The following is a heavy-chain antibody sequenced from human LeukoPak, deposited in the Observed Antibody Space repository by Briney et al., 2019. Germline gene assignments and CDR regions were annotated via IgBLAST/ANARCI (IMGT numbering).Heavy chain of an antibody. D-gene: IGHD3-10*01. CDR3: ARDVTMVRGVSL. J-gene: IGHJ4*02. CDR1: GFTFSSYS. CDR2: ISSSSSYI. V-gene: IGHV3-21*01. Sequence: GGSLRLSCAASGFTFSSYSMNWVRQAPGKGLEWVSSISSSSSYIYYADSVKGRFTISRDNAKNSLYLQMNSLRAEDTAVYYCARDVTMVRGVSLWGQGTRVTVSS.